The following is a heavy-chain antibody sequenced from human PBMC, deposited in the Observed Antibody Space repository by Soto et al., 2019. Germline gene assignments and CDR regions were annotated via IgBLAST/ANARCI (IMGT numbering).Heavy chain of an antibody. D-gene: IGHD2-2*01. V-gene: IGHV4-31*03. CDR1: GGSISSGDYY. CDR3: ARDVGSSHGPGHPHYFDY. J-gene: IGHJ4*02. Sequence: SETLSLTCTVSGGSISSGDYYWSWIRQHPGKDLEWIGYIYYNGNTYSTPSLKSRATISLDTSKNQFFLKLNSVTAADTAVHYCARDVGSSHGPGHPHYFDYWGQGTLVTVSS. CDR2: IYYNGNT.